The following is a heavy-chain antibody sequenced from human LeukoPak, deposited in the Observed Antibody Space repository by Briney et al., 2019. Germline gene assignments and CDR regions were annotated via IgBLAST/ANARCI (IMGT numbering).Heavy chain of an antibody. V-gene: IGHV1-18*04. CDR1: GYTFTGYY. CDR2: ISAYNGNT. D-gene: IGHD1-26*01. CDR3: ARDIYSGSYFVDY. J-gene: IGHJ4*02. Sequence: ASVKVSCKASGYTFTGYYMHWVRQAPGQGLEWMGWISAYNGNTNYAQKLQGRVTMTTDTSTSTAYMELRSLRSDDTAVYYCARDIYSGSYFVDYWGQGTLVTVSS.